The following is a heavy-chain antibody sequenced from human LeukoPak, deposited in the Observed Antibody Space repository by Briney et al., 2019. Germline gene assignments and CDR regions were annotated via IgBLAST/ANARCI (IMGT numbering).Heavy chain of an antibody. J-gene: IGHJ3*02. Sequence: KPSETLSLTCTVSGGSISTYYWSWIRQPPGKGLEWIGYIYTSESTNYNPSLKSRVTISVDTSKNQFSLKLSSVTAADTAVYYCARVGPVAFDIWGQGTMVTVSS. V-gene: IGHV4-4*09. D-gene: IGHD1-26*01. CDR1: GGSISTYY. CDR2: IYTSEST. CDR3: ARVGPVAFDI.